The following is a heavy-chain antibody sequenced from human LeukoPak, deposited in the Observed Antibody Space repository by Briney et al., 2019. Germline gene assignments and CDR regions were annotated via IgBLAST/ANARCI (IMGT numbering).Heavy chain of an antibody. J-gene: IGHJ4*02. D-gene: IGHD6-13*01. Sequence: ASVKVSCKASGYTFTSYDINWVRQATGQGLEWMGWMNPNSGNTGFAQKFQGRVTMTRNTSISTACMELSSLRSEDTAVYYCARVATYPMIAATGTGGGDYWGQGTLVTVSS. CDR3: ARVATYPMIAATGTGGGDY. CDR2: MNPNSGNT. V-gene: IGHV1-8*01. CDR1: GYTFTSYD.